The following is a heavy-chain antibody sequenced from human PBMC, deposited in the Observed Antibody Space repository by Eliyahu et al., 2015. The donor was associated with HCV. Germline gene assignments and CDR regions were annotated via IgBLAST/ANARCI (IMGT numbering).Heavy chain of an antibody. CDR2: INAGNGNT. J-gene: IGHJ5*02. D-gene: IGHD6-19*01. CDR3: ARWYSSGGWFDP. V-gene: IGHV1-3*01. CDR1: XYTFTSYA. Sequence: QVQLVQSGAEVKKPGASVKVSCKASXYTFTSYAXHWVRQAPGQRLEWXGWINAGNGNTKXSQKSQGRVTITRDTSASTAYMELSSLRSEDTAVYYCARWYSSGGWFDPWGQGTLVTVSS.